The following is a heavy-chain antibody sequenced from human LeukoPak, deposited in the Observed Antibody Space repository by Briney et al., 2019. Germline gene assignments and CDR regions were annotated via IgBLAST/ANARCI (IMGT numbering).Heavy chain of an antibody. CDR1: GFTFSSYG. J-gene: IGHJ4*02. CDR3: ARDPSRDYGDYAP. CDR2: IWYDGSNK. Sequence: GGSLRLSCAASGFTFSSYGMHWVRQAPGKGLEWVAVIWYDGSNKCYADSVKGRFTISRDNSKNTLYLQMNSLRAEDTAVYYCARDPSRDYGDYAPWGQGTLVTVSS. V-gene: IGHV3-33*01. D-gene: IGHD4-17*01.